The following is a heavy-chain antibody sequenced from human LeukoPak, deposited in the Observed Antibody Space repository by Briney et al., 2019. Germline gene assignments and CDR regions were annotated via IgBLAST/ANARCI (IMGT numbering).Heavy chain of an antibody. V-gene: IGHV3-66*01. CDR3: ARDFELGDFQH. J-gene: IGHJ1*01. D-gene: IGHD7-27*01. CDR2: IYSGGST. CDR1: GFTFSSYA. Sequence: GSLRLSCAASGFTFSSYAMSWVRQAPGKGLEWVSVIYSGGSTYYADSVKGRFTISRDNSKNTLYLQMNSLRAEDTAVYYCARDFELGDFQHWGQGTLVTVSS.